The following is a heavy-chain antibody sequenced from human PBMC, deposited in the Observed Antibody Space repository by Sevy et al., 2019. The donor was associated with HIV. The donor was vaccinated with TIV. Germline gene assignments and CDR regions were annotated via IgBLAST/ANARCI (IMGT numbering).Heavy chain of an antibody. J-gene: IGHJ5*02. CDR2: IYDSGIT. CDR3: AREAWGLIDH. CDR1: GGSIKNYY. D-gene: IGHD7-27*01. V-gene: IGHV4-59*13. Sequence: SETLSLTCSVSGGSIKNYYWTWIRQPPGKGLEWIGHIYDSGITNYNSSLQSRLTISLDTSKLQFTLKMTSVTAADTAVYYWAREAWGLIDHWGQGTLVTVSS.